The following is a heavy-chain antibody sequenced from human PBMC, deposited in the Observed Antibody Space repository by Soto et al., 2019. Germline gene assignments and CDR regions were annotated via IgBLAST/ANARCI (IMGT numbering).Heavy chain of an antibody. CDR1: GGSISSGGYS. Sequence: SETLSLTCAGSGGSISSGGYSWSWIRQPPGKGLEWIGYIYHSGSTYYNPSLKSRVTISVDSSTNQFSLKLRPVTAADTAVYYCARLHYDILTGYSEPFDYWGQGTLVTVSS. V-gene: IGHV4-30-2*01. CDR2: IYHSGST. D-gene: IGHD3-9*01. J-gene: IGHJ4*02. CDR3: ARLHYDILTGYSEPFDY.